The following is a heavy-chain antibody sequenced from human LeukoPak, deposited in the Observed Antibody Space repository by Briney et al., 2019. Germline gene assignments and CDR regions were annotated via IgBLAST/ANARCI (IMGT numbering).Heavy chain of an antibody. D-gene: IGHD3-22*01. CDR3: ARVYYYDSSGYYWFDP. Sequence: SETLSLTCTVSGASISNYYWSWIRQPAGRGLEWIGRMSASGSTNYSPSLKSRVTMSVDTSRSQFSLRLNSVTAADTAVYYCARVYYYDSSGYYWFDPWGQGTLVTVSS. V-gene: IGHV4-4*07. J-gene: IGHJ5*02. CDR1: GASISNYY. CDR2: MSASGST.